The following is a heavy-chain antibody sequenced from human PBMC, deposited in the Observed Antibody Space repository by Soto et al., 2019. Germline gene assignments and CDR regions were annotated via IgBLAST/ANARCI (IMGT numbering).Heavy chain of an antibody. J-gene: IGHJ4*02. Sequence: EVQLLESGGGLVQPGGSLRLSCTCSGFTFSRNAMSWVRQAPGKGLEWVSGISGSGGITSYADSVEGRFTISRDNSKNTMYVQLNSLRDDDTAVYYCAGLPKGSCSTSSGYGAFDYWGQGTLVTVAS. V-gene: IGHV3-23*01. CDR1: GFTFSRNA. CDR3: AGLPKGSCSTSSGYGAFDY. D-gene: IGHD3-22*01. CDR2: ISGSGGIT.